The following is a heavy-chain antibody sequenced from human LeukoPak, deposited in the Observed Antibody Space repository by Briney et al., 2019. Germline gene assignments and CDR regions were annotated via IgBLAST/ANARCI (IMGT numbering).Heavy chain of an antibody. J-gene: IGHJ4*02. D-gene: IGHD6-13*01. V-gene: IGHV4-59*01. CDR3: ARSTGGAAAGDC. CDR1: GGSITTDF. Sequence: SETLSLTCTVSGGSITTDFWSWIRQPPGKGLEWIGYFSYTGSTTYNPSLKSRATISTDTSQNRFPLKLNSVTAADTAMYYCARSTGGAAAGDCWGQGTLVTVSS. CDR2: FSYTGST.